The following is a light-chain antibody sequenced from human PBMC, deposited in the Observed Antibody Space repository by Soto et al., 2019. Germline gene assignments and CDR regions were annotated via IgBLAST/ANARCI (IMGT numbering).Light chain of an antibody. Sequence: DVQLTQSPSSLSASVGDRVTITCRASQNINTYLNWYQHKPGKAPNLLIYAASIVHSGVPLRFSGSGSGTDFTLTISSLESEDFATYYCQESYSTQYTFGQGPSWGS. J-gene: IGKJ2*01. CDR2: AAS. V-gene: IGKV1-39*01. CDR1: QNINTY. CDR3: QESYSTQYT.